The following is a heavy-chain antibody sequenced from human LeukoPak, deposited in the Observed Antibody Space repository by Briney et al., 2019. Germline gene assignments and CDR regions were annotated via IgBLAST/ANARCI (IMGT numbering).Heavy chain of an antibody. CDR2: IKQDGSEK. Sequence: GGSLRLSCAASGFTFSSYWMSWVRQAPGKGLEWVANIKQDGSEKYYVDSMKGRFTISSDNAKNSLYLQMNSLRAEDTAVYYCARGSMAGAGAFDIWGQGTMVTVSS. D-gene: IGHD6-19*01. CDR3: ARGSMAGAGAFDI. CDR1: GFTFSSYW. J-gene: IGHJ3*02. V-gene: IGHV3-7*04.